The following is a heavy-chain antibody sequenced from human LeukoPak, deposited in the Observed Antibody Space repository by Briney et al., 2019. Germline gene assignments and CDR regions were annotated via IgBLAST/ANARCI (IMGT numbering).Heavy chain of an antibody. V-gene: IGHV3-23*01. CDR3: AGRVTGYSSGYVY. CDR2: ISGSAHKI. D-gene: IGHD5-18*01. Sequence: GGSLRLSCVASGITFSNYAVSWVRQAPEKELDWVSVISGSAHKIRYADSVKGRFTISRDNSENIVYLQMNNLRAEDTAVYYCAGRVTGYSSGYVYWGQGTPVTVSS. J-gene: IGHJ4*02. CDR1: GITFSNYA.